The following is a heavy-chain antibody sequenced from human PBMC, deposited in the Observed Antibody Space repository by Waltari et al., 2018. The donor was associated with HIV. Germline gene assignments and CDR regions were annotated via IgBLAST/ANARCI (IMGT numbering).Heavy chain of an antibody. J-gene: IGHJ3*02. D-gene: IGHD5-18*01. CDR1: GYTFTTYD. V-gene: IGHV1-8*01. CDR2: TNPKNGNT. Sequence: QLQLVQSGAEVKKPGASVKVSCKASGYTFTTYDINWVRQAPGQGLEWMGWTNPKNGNTGSAQKFQGRLTLTRNASIATAYMGLGGLGSEDTAVYYCARAPTGYGERYNFDIWGQGTGVSVSS. CDR3: ARAPTGYGERYNFDI.